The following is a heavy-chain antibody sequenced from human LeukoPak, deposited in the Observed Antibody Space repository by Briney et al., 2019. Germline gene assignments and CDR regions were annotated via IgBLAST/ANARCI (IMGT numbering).Heavy chain of an antibody. Sequence: GGSLRLSCAASGFTFSTYSMNWVRQAPGKGLEWVSSIATCSDYIYYAGLLKGRFTISRDNAKNSLYLHMNSLRPDDTAVYHCARGRSITILRGVAISDGFDIWGQGTKVTVS. D-gene: IGHD3-10*01. CDR3: ARGRSITILRGVAISDGFDI. CDR2: IATCSDYI. J-gene: IGHJ3*02. V-gene: IGHV3-21*06. CDR1: GFTFSTYS.